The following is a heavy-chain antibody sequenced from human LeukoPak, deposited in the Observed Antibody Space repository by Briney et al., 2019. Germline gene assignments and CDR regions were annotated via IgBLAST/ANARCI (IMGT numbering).Heavy chain of an antibody. Sequence: PGGSLRLSCAASGLTFSSYWMHWVRQAPGKGLVWVSRINSDGSTTSYADSVKGRFTISRDNAKNTLYLQMNSLRAEDTAVYYCARDLPSITMVRGVTYCYYGMGGWGQGTTVTVSS. CDR1: GLTFSSYW. CDR2: INSDGSTT. CDR3: ARDLPSITMVRGVTYCYYGMGG. V-gene: IGHV3-74*01. J-gene: IGHJ6*02. D-gene: IGHD3-10*01.